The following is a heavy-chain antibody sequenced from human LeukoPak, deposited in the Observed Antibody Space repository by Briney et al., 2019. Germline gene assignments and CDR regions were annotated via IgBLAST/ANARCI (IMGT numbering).Heavy chain of an antibody. CDR3: ARDAHGITMVRGVIITGYYYGMDV. V-gene: IGHV3-33*01. J-gene: IGHJ6*02. CDR2: IWYDGSNK. D-gene: IGHD3-10*01. Sequence: GGSLRLSCAASGFTFSSYGMHWVRQAPGKGLEWVAVIWYDGSNKYYADSVKGRFTISRDNSKNTLYLQMNSLRAEDTAVYYCARDAHGITMVRGVIITGYYYGMDVWGQGTTVTVSS. CDR1: GFTFSSYG.